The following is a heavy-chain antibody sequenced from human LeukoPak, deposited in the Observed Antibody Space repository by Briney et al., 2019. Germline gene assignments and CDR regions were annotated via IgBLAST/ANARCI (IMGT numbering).Heavy chain of an antibody. CDR3: ARDRGDIDY. Sequence: GGSLRLSCVASGFIFSTFSMNWVRQAPGKGLEWVSYISSSSSTIYYADSVKGRFTISRDNAKNSLYLQMNSLRAEDTAVYYCARDRGDIDYWGQGTLVAVSS. CDR1: GFIFSTFS. V-gene: IGHV3-48*01. CDR2: ISSSSSTI. D-gene: IGHD3-16*01. J-gene: IGHJ4*02.